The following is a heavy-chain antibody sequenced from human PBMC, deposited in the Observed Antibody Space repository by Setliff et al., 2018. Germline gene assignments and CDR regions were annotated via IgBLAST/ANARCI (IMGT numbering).Heavy chain of an antibody. D-gene: IGHD3-3*01. CDR3: AREQSNYDFWSGYYGGYYYYMDV. Sequence: PSETLSLTCTVSGGSISSGSYYWSWIRQPAGKGLEWIGHIYTSGSTNYNPSLKSRVTISVDTSKNQFSLKLSSVTAADTAGYYCAREQSNYDFWSGYYGGYYYYMDVWGKGTTVTVSS. CDR1: GGSISSGSYY. V-gene: IGHV4-61*09. J-gene: IGHJ6*03. CDR2: IYTSGST.